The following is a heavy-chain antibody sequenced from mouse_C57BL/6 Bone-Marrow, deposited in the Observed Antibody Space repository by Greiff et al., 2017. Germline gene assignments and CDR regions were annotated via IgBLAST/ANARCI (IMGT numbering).Heavy chain of an antibody. Sequence: QVQLQQPGAELVKPGASVKLSCKASGYTFTSYWMHWVKQRPGQGLEWIGMIHPNSGSTNYNEKFKSKATLTVDKSSSTAYMQLRSLTSEDSAVYYCARDYSNYVYAMDYWGQGTSVTVSS. CDR2: IHPNSGST. CDR3: ARDYSNYVYAMDY. V-gene: IGHV1-64*01. D-gene: IGHD2-5*01. J-gene: IGHJ4*01. CDR1: GYTFTSYW.